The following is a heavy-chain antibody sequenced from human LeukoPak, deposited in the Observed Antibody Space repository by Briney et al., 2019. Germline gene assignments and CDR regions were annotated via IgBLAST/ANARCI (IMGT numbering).Heavy chain of an antibody. Sequence: SETLSLTCTVAGGSISSYYWSWVRQRPGKGREWLGYIYYSGSTNYNPSRKSRVTISVDTSKNQFSLKLSSVTAADTAVYYCARGDYDFWSGYYHFDYWGQGTLVTVSS. D-gene: IGHD3-3*01. CDR3: ARGDYDFWSGYYHFDY. V-gene: IGHV4-59*01. J-gene: IGHJ4*02. CDR2: IYYSGST. CDR1: GGSISSYY.